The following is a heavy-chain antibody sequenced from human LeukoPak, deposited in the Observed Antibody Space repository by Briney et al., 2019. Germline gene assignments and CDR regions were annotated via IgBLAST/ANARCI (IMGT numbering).Heavy chain of an antibody. CDR3: ARLQSFYDYWSGLDNLAFDI. CDR2: IYYSGST. J-gene: IGHJ3*02. CDR1: GGSISSSSYY. V-gene: IGHV4-39*01. Sequence: SETLSLTCTVSGGSISSSSYYWGWIRQPPGKGLEWIGNIYYSGSTHYNPSLKSRVTISADTPKNQFSLKLSSVTAADTAVYYCARLQSFYDYWSGLDNLAFDIWGQGTMVTVSS. D-gene: IGHD3-3*01.